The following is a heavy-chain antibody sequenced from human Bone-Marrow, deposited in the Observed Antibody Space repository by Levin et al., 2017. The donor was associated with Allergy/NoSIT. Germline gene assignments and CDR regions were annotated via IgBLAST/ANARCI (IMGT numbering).Heavy chain of an antibody. D-gene: IGHD6-13*01. CDR1: GFTFSGYS. J-gene: IGHJ4*02. CDR3: ARPIATTGKYFGY. CDR2: ISSSSNYI. Sequence: GGSLRLSCAASGFTFSGYSMNWVRQAPGKGLEWVSSISSSSNYIYHADSVKGRFTVSRDNAKNSLYLQMNSLRAEDTAVYYCARPIATTGKYFGYWGQGALVTVSS. V-gene: IGHV3-21*01.